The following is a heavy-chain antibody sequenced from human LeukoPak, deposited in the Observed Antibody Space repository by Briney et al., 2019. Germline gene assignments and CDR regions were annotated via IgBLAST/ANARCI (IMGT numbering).Heavy chain of an antibody. J-gene: IGHJ4*02. Sequence: ASVKVSCEASGYTFTGYYMHWVRQAPGQGLEWMGWINPNSGGTNYAQKFQGRVTMTRDTSISTAYMELSRLRSDDTAVYYCARLGGGSSSWVDYWGQGTLVTVSS. CDR3: ARLGGGSSSWVDY. CDR1: GYTFTGYY. CDR2: INPNSGGT. D-gene: IGHD6-13*01. V-gene: IGHV1-2*02.